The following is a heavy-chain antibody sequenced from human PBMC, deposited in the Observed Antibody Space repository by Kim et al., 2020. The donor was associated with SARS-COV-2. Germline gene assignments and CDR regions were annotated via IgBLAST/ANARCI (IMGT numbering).Heavy chain of an antibody. CDR2: VDPEDGKS. J-gene: IGHJ6*02. Sequence: ASVKVSCKVSGYTLIELSIHWVRQAPGKGLEWMGGVDPEDGKSINTQKFPGRVTLTEDTSIDTVYMELSRLRSEDTAVYYCATGDQMHVWGQGTTFTV. CDR3: ATGDQMHV. CDR1: GYTLIELS. V-gene: IGHV1-24*01.